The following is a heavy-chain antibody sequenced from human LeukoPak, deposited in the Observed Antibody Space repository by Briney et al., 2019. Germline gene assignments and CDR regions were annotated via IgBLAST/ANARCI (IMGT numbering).Heavy chain of an antibody. V-gene: IGHV4-59*12. J-gene: IGHJ6*03. CDR3: ARELTGGIVVVPAANYMDV. CDR2: IHHSGSA. CDR1: DDSISSYY. Sequence: SETLSLTCTVSDDSISSYYWIWIRQPPGKGLEWLGYIHHSGSANYNPSLKSRVTMSVDTSENQFSLKLSSVTAADTAVYYCARELTGGIVVVPAANYMDVWGKGTTVTVSS. D-gene: IGHD2-2*01.